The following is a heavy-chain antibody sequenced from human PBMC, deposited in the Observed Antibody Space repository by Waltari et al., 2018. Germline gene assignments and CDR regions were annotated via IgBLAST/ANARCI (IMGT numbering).Heavy chain of an antibody. D-gene: IGHD2-15*01. CDR2: IIRIFGTA. CDR1: GGTFSSYA. J-gene: IGHJ6*02. V-gene: IGHV1-69*08. CDR3: ASFRSTYYYYGMDV. Sequence: QVQLVQSGAEVKKPGSSVKVSCKASGGTFSSYAISWVRQAPGQGLEWMGRIIRIFGTANNAKKYKGRVTITADKSTGTAYMERSSLRSEDTAVYYCASFRSTYYYYGMDVWGQGTTVTVSS.